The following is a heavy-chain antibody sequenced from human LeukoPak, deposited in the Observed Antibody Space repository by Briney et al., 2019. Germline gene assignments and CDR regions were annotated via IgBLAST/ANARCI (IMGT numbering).Heavy chain of an antibody. Sequence: GESLKISCKGSGYSFTSYWIGWVRQMPGKGLEWRGVIYPGDSDTRYSPSFQGQVTISADKSISTAYLQWSSLKASDTAMYYCARRSDLSSSWFFDYWGQGTLVTVSS. CDR1: GYSFTSYW. CDR3: ARRSDLSSSWFFDY. J-gene: IGHJ4*02. D-gene: IGHD6-13*01. V-gene: IGHV5-51*01. CDR2: IYPGDSDT.